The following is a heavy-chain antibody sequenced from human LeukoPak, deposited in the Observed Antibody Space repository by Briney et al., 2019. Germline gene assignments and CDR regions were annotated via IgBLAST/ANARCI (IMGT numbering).Heavy chain of an antibody. CDR2: ISYDGSNK. CDR1: GFTFSSYG. D-gene: IGHD3-22*01. CDR3: TSGYSLY. J-gene: IGHJ4*02. Sequence: GGSLRLSCAASGFTFSSYGMHWVRQAPGKGLEWVAVISYDGSNKYYADSVKGRFTISRDNSKDTLYLQMNSLRAEDTAVYYCTSGYSLYWGQGTLVTVSS. V-gene: IGHV3-30*03.